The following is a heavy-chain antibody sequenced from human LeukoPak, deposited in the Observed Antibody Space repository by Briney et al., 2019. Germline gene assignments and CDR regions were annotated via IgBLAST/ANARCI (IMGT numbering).Heavy chain of an antibody. CDR3: ARDFLYGSGSYNWFDP. Sequence: ASVKVSCKASGYTFTGYYMHWVRQAPGQGLEWMGIINPSGGSTSYAQKFQGRVTMTRDMSTSTVYMELSSLRSEDTAVYYCARDFLYGSGSYNWFDPWGQGTLVTVSS. CDR2: INPSGGST. J-gene: IGHJ5*02. D-gene: IGHD3-10*01. CDR1: GYTFTGYY. V-gene: IGHV1-46*01.